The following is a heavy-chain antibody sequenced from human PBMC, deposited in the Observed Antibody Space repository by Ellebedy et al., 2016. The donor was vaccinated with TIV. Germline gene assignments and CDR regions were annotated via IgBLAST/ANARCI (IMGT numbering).Heavy chain of an antibody. D-gene: IGHD3-22*01. V-gene: IGHV1-24*01. CDR3: ARGVETSWYYYDSNFDY. Sequence: ASVKVSXXASGYTLTELSMHWVRQAPGKGLEWMGGFDPEDGETIYAQKFQGRVTMTEDTSTDTAYMELSSLRSEDTAVYYCARGVETSWYYYDSNFDYWGQGTLVTVSS. CDR1: GYTLTELS. J-gene: IGHJ4*02. CDR2: FDPEDGET.